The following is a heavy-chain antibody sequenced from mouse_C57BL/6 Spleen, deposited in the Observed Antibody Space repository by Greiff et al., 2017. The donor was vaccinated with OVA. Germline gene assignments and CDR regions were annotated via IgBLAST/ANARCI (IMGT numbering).Heavy chain of an antibody. CDR2: ISYDGSN. V-gene: IGHV3-6*01. CDR3: AREGTARDAMDY. D-gene: IGHD3-2*01. J-gene: IGHJ4*01. CDR1: GYSITSGYY. Sequence: ESGPGLVKPSQSLSLTCSVTGYSITSGYYWNWIRQFPGNKLEWMGYISYDGSNKYNPSLKNRISITRDTSKNQFFLKLNSVTTEDTATYYCAREGTARDAMDYWGQGTSVTVSS.